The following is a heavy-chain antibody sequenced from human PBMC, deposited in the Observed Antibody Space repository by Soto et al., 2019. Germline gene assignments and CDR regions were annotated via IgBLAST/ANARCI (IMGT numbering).Heavy chain of an antibody. CDR3: ARGLYGSGSYSDY. CDR2: MNPNSDNT. V-gene: IGHV1-8*01. CDR1: GYTFTSYG. D-gene: IGHD3-10*01. Sequence: ASVKVSCKASGYTFTSYGIKWVRQATGQGLEWMGWMNPNSDNTGYAQKFQGRVTMTRNTSINTAYMELSSLRSEDTAVYYCARGLYGSGSYSDYWGQGTLVTVSS. J-gene: IGHJ4*02.